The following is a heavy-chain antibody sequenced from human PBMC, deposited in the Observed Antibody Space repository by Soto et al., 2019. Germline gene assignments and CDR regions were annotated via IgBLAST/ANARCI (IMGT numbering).Heavy chain of an antibody. J-gene: IGHJ3*01. V-gene: IGHV3-23*01. Sequence: GGALRLSCAASGFIFTNYAMNWVRQAPGKGLEWVSVIGGRGNSAYYADSVQGRFTISRDNSKNTLSLQMSSLTADDTAIYYCVREGRGSFDFWGRGTMVTVSS. CDR1: GFIFTNYA. CDR2: IGGRGNSA. D-gene: IGHD5-12*01. CDR3: VREGRGSFDF.